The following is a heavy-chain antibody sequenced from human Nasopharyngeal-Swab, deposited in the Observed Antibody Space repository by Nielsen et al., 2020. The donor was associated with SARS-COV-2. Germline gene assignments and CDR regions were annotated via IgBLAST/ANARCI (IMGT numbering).Heavy chain of an antibody. CDR1: GFTFSSYA. J-gene: IGHJ4*02. CDR3: ARGAYSSGWYGGYYFDY. Sequence: GESLKISCAASGFTFSSYAMHWVRQAPGKGLEWVAVISCDGSNKYYADSVKGRFTISRDNSKNTLYLQMNSLRAEDTAVYYCARGAYSSGWYGGYYFDYWGQGTLVTVSS. V-gene: IGHV3-30-3*01. CDR2: ISCDGSNK. D-gene: IGHD6-19*01.